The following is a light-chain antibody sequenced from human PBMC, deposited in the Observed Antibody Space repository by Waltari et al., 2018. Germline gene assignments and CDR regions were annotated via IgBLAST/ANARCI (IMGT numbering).Light chain of an antibody. Sequence: QSVLTQPPSVSGAPGQRVTISCTGSSPNIGAGYDVHWYQQPPGTAPKLLIFNNNTRPSGVPDRFSGSKSGTSASLAISGLQAEDEADYYCQSYDSNLSVVFGGGTRLTVL. CDR1: SPNIGAGYD. CDR2: NNN. CDR3: QSYDSNLSVV. J-gene: IGLJ2*01. V-gene: IGLV1-40*01.